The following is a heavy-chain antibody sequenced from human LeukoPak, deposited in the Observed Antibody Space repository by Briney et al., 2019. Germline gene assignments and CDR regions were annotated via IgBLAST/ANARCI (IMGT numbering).Heavy chain of an antibody. Sequence: TVKVSCKASGYTFTGYYMHWVRQAPGQGLEWMGWINPNSGRTNYAQKFQGRVTMTRDTSISTAYMELSRLRSDDTAVYYCARGLGYCSSTSCPSGYWGQGTLVTVSS. CDR2: INPNSGRT. V-gene: IGHV1-2*02. J-gene: IGHJ4*02. D-gene: IGHD2-2*01. CDR1: GYTFTGYY. CDR3: ARGLGYCSSTSCPSGY.